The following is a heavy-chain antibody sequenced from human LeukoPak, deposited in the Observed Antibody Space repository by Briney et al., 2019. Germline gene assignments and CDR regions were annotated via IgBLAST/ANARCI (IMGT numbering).Heavy chain of an antibody. CDR2: IIPIFGTA. J-gene: IGHJ6*03. D-gene: IGHD2-15*01. CDR3: ALVVADRDYYYMDV. CDR1: EGTFSSYA. V-gene: IGHV1-69*05. Sequence: SVKVSCKASEGTFSSYAISWVRQAPGQGLEWMGRIIPIFGTANYAQKFQGRVTITTDESTSTAYMELSSLRSEDTAVYYCALVVADRDYYYMDVWGKGTTVTVSS.